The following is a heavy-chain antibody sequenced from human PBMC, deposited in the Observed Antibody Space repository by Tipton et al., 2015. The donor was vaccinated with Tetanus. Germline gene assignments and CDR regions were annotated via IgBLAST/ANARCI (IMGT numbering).Heavy chain of an antibody. D-gene: IGHD7-27*01. J-gene: IGHJ5*02. Sequence: TLSLTCTVAGGSISSSRYYWGWVRQAPGKGLEWIGSIYYSGSTYLSPSLKSRVTLSVDTSKNQFSLRLSSVTATDTAVYYCARQPWGYWFDPWGQGTRVTVSS. CDR3: ARQPWGYWFDP. CDR1: GGSISSSRYY. CDR2: IYYSGST. V-gene: IGHV4-39*01.